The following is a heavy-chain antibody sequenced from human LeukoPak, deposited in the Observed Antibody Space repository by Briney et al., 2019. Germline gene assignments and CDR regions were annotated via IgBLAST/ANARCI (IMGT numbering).Heavy chain of an antibody. CDR1: EFTFRSYA. D-gene: IGHD3-16*02. Sequence: GGSLRLSCAVSEFTFRSYAMTWVRQAPGKGLEWVSAISRSGGTTYYADSVKGRFTISRDNSKNTLYLQMNSLRAEDTAVYYCAKDRNYDYVWGSYPPALYFDCWGQGTLVTVSS. CDR3: AKDRNYDYVWGSYPPALYFDC. V-gene: IGHV3-23*01. J-gene: IGHJ4*02. CDR2: ISRSGGTT.